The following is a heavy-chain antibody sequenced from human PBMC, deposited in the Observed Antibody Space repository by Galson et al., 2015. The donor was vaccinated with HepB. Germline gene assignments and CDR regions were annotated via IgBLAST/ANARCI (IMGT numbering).Heavy chain of an antibody. D-gene: IGHD5-12*01. CDR1: GGTFSSYA. CDR2: IIPILGIA. J-gene: IGHJ4*02. CDR3: ARDTITVAKYYFGY. V-gene: IGHV1-69*04. Sequence: SVKVSCKASGGTFSSYAISWVRQAPGQGLEWMGRIIPILGIANYAQKFQGRVTITADKSTSTAYMELSSLRSEDTAVYYCARDTITVAKYYFGYWGQGTLVTVSS.